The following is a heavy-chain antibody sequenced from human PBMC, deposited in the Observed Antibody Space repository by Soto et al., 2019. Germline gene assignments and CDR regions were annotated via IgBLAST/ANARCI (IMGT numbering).Heavy chain of an antibody. CDR2: IDSDGSRI. V-gene: IGHV3-74*01. CDR1: VFTFSNYW. CDR3: GRTRLLVADATREYF. J-gene: IGHJ4*02. D-gene: IGHD2-15*01. Sequence: GGSLRLSCAASVFTFSNYWMHWVRQAPGKVLVWVSRIDSDGSRIIYADFVKGRFTISRDNAKNTVYLHMNSLTAEDTAVYYCGRTRLLVADATREYFWGQVTLVTVS.